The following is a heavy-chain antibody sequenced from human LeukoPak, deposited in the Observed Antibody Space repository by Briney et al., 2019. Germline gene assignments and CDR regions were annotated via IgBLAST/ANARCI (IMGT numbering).Heavy chain of an antibody. CDR2: VYYSGST. CDR3: ARETYSNYTDYYYMDV. D-gene: IGHD4-11*01. J-gene: IGHJ6*03. CDR1: GGSISSYY. V-gene: IGHV4-59*01. Sequence: PSETLSLTCTVSGGSISSYYWSWIRQPPGKGLEWIGYVYYSGSTKYNPSLKSRVTISVDTSKNQFSLKLSSVTAADTAVYYCARETYSNYTDYYYMDVWGKGTTVTVSS.